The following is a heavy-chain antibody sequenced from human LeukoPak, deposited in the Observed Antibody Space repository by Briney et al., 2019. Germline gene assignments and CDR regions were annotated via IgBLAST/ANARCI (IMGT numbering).Heavy chain of an antibody. CDR3: ARDYSSGWYVY. V-gene: IGHV1-2*06. Sequence: ASVKVSFKASGYTFAAYFIHWVRQAPGQGLEWMGRINPNGGDTNYAQKFQGRVTMTRDTSISTAYMELSRLKSDDTAVYYCARDYSSGWYVYWGQGTLVTVSS. J-gene: IGHJ4*02. D-gene: IGHD6-19*01. CDR1: GYTFAAYF. CDR2: INPNGGDT.